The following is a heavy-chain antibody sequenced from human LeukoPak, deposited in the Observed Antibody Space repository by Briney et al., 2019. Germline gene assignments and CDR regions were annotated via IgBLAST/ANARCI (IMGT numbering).Heavy chain of an antibody. CDR1: GGSISSYY. CDR3: ARGYYGSGSYYNRERLYFWFDP. Sequence: SETLSLTCTVSGGSISSYYWSWIRQPPGKGLEWIGEINHSGSTNYNPSLKSRVTISVDTSKNQFSLKLSSVTAADTAVYYCARGYYGSGSYYNRERLYFWFDPWGQGTLVTVSS. D-gene: IGHD3-10*01. J-gene: IGHJ5*02. V-gene: IGHV4-34*01. CDR2: INHSGST.